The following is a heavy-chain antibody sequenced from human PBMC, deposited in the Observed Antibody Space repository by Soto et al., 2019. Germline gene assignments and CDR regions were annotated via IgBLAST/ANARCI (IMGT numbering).Heavy chain of an antibody. V-gene: IGHV1-18*01. Sequence: ASVKVSCKASGYTFTSYGISWVRQAPGQGLEWMGWISAYNGNTNYAQKLQGRVTMTTDTSTSTAYMELRSLRSDDTAVYYCARGFPRYADISPYYYYYYMDVGGKGTTVTVSS. J-gene: IGHJ6*03. CDR2: ISAYNGNT. CDR3: ARGFPRYADISPYYYYYYMDV. D-gene: IGHD3-9*01. CDR1: GYTFTSYG.